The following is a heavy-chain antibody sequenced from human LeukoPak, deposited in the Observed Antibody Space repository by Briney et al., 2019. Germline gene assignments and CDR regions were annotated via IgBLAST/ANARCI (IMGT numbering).Heavy chain of an antibody. CDR3: ARPTITGTTRAFDI. Sequence: GESLKISCKGSGYSFTSYWIGWVRKMPGKGLEWMGIIYPDDSETRYSASFQGQVTISADKSISTAYLQWSSLKASDSAMYYCARPTITGTTRAFDIWGQGTMVSVSS. D-gene: IGHD1-7*01. V-gene: IGHV5-51*01. J-gene: IGHJ3*02. CDR1: GYSFTSYW. CDR2: IYPDDSET.